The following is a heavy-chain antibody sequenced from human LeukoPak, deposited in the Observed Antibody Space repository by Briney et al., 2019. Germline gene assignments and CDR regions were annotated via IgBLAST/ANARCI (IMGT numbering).Heavy chain of an antibody. V-gene: IGHV3-7*01. CDR1: GFTFSSYW. J-gene: IGHJ4*02. Sequence: GGSLRLSCAASGFTFSSYWMSWVRQAPGKGLEWVANIKQDGSEKYYVDSVKGRFTISRDNAKNSLYLQMNSLRAEDTAVYYCARARAIISLYYFDYWGQGTLVTVPS. CDR2: IKQDGSEK. CDR3: ARARAIISLYYFDY. D-gene: IGHD3-10*01.